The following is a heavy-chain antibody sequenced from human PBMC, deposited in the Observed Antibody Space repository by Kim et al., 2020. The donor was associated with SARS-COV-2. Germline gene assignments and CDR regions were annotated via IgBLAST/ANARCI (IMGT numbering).Heavy chain of an antibody. CDR1: GFTFSSYG. J-gene: IGHJ6*02. Sequence: GGSLRLSCAASGFTFSSYGMHWVRQAPGKGLEWVAVIWYDGSNKYYADSVKGRFTISRDNSKNTLYLQMNSLRAEDTAVYYCARDRRTRATVTTHYGMDVWGQGTTVTVSS. CDR3: ARDRRTRATVTTHYGMDV. V-gene: IGHV3-33*01. D-gene: IGHD4-4*01. CDR2: IWYDGSNK.